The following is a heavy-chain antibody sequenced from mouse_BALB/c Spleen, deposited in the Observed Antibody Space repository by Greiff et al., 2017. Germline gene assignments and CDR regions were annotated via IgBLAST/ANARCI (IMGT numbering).Heavy chain of an antibody. J-gene: IGHJ2*01. Sequence: QVQLQQSGPELVKPGASVKMSCKASGYTFTDYVISWVKQRTGQGLEWIGEIYPGSGSTYYNEKFKGKATLTADKSSNTAYMQLSSLTSEDSAVYFCARSVRSYFDYWGQGTTLTVSS. V-gene: IGHV1-77*01. CDR2: IYPGSGST. CDR3: ARSVRSYFDY. D-gene: IGHD2-14*01. CDR1: GYTFTDYV.